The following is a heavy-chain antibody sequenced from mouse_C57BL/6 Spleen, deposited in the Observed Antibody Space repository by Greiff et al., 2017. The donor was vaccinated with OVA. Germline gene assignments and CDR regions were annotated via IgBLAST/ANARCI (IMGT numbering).Heavy chain of an antibody. Sequence: VQLQQSGAELVKPGASVKLSCTASGFNIKDYYMHWVKQRTEQGLEWVGRIDPEDGETKYAPKIQGKATITADTTSNTDYLQLSRLTSEDTAVYYCARNCEFYFDYWGQGTTLTVSS. CDR1: GFNIKDYY. CDR2: IDPEDGET. V-gene: IGHV14-2*01. CDR3: ARNCEFYFDY. D-gene: IGHD4-1*01. J-gene: IGHJ2*01.